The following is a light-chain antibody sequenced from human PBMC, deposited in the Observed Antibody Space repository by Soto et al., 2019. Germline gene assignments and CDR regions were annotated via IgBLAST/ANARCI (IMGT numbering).Light chain of an antibody. CDR1: SSDVGGYNF. CDR3: SSYAGSSVPVA. Sequence: QSALTQPPSASGSPGQSVTISCTGASSDVGGYNFVSWYQQHTGKAPKLMIYDVTKRPSGVPDRFSGSKSGNTASLNVSGLQADDEADYYCSSYAGSSVPVAFGGGTQLTVL. V-gene: IGLV2-8*01. J-gene: IGLJ2*01. CDR2: DVT.